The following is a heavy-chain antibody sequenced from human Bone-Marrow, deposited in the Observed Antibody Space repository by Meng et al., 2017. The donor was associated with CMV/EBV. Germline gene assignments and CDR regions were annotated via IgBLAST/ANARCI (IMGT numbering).Heavy chain of an antibody. CDR1: GFIFSSDW. CDR2: IKQDGSEK. Sequence: GGSLSLSCAASGFIFSSDWMSWVRQAPGKGLEWVANIKQDGSEKYYVDSVKGRFTISRDNAKNSLYLQMNSLRAEDTAVYYCARGIRIAAAGTFDYWGQGTLVTVSS. D-gene: IGHD6-13*01. V-gene: IGHV3-7*01. CDR3: ARGIRIAAAGTFDY. J-gene: IGHJ4*02.